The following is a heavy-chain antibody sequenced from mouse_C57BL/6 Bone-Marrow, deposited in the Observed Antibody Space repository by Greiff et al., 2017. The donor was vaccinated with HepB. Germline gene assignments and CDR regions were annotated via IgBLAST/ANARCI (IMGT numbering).Heavy chain of an antibody. Sequence: EVHLVESGGDLVKPGGSLKLSCAASGFTFSSYGMSWVRQTPDKRLEWVATISSGGSYTYYPDSVKGRFTISRDNAKNTLYLQMSSLKSEDTAMYYCAIQGLRRYFDYWGQGTTLTVSS. CDR3: AIQGLRRYFDY. J-gene: IGHJ2*01. D-gene: IGHD2-4*01. V-gene: IGHV5-6*01. CDR2: ISSGGSYT. CDR1: GFTFSSYG.